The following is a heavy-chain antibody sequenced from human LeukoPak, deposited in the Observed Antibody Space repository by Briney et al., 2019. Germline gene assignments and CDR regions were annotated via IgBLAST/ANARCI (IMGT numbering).Heavy chain of an antibody. CDR2: VNPNSGNT. CDR1: GYTFTSYD. J-gene: IGHJ3*02. CDR3: ARRIRRDGYKNDAFDI. Sequence: ASVKVSCTASGYTFTSYDINWVRQATGQGLEWMGWVNPNSGNTGYAQKFQGRVTMTRNTSISTAYMELSSLRSEDTAVYYCARRIRRDGYKNDAFDIWGQGTMVTVSS. V-gene: IGHV1-8*01. D-gene: IGHD5-24*01.